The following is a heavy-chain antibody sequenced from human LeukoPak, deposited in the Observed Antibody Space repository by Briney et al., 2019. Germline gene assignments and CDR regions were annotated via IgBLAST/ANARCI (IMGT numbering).Heavy chain of an antibody. CDR1: GFTFSTYS. Sequence: PGGSLRLSCAASGFTFSTYSMNWVRQAPGKGLEWVSYISSSSSTIYYADSVKGRFTISRDNAKNSLYLQMNSLRAEDTAVYYCARLFVYGSGAEAFDYWGQGALVTVSS. CDR3: ARLFVYGSGAEAFDY. V-gene: IGHV3-48*01. CDR2: ISSSSSTI. J-gene: IGHJ4*02. D-gene: IGHD3-10*01.